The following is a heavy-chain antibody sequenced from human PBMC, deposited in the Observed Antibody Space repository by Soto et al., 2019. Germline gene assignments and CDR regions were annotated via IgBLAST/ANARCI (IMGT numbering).Heavy chain of an antibody. D-gene: IGHD6-13*01. V-gene: IGHV3-30*18. Sequence: QVQLVESGGGVVQPGRSLRLSCAASGFTFSSYGMHWVRQAPGKGREWVAVISYDGSNKYYADSVKGRFTISRDNSKNTLYLQMNSLRAEDTAVYYCAKDLAAADPPDYWGQGTLVTVSS. CDR2: ISYDGSNK. CDR1: GFTFSSYG. CDR3: AKDLAAADPPDY. J-gene: IGHJ4*02.